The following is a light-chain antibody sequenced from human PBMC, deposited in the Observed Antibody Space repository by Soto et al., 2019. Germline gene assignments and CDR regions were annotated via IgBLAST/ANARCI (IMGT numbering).Light chain of an antibody. CDR3: QQCGNWPPIT. J-gene: IGKJ5*01. CDR2: DAS. CDR1: QSVTNNY. V-gene: IGKV3-11*01. Sequence: EIVLTQSPATLSLSPGDRATLSCGASQSVTNNYLAWYQQKPGLAPRLLIYDASNRATGIPARFSGSGSGTDFTLTISSLEPEDFAVYYCQQCGNWPPITFGQGTRLKIK.